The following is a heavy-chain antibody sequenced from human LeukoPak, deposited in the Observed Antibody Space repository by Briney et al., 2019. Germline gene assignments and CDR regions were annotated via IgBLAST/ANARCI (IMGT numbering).Heavy chain of an antibody. CDR3: ARPVCGGDCYPYDY. CDR2: INSDGSSA. D-gene: IGHD2-21*02. V-gene: IGHV3-74*01. CDR1: GXTFSSYW. Sequence: GGSLRLSCAASGXTFSSYWVHWVRQAPGKGLVWVSRINSDGSSARYADSVKGRFTISRDNAKNTLYLQMNSLRAEDTAVYYCARPVCGGDCYPYDYWGQGTLVTVSP. J-gene: IGHJ4*02.